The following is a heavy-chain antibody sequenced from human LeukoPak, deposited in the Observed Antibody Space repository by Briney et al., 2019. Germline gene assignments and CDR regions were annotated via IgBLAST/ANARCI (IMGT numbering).Heavy chain of an antibody. CDR3: ATDRGY. Sequence: GGSLRLSCAASGFTFSDYWMTWVRQAPGKGLQWVSYISTSSSSTSYADSVKGRFTISRDNAKNSLSLQMNSLKAEDTAVYYCATDRGYWGQGTLVTVSS. CDR2: ISTSSSST. J-gene: IGHJ4*02. V-gene: IGHV3-48*04. CDR1: GFTFSDYW.